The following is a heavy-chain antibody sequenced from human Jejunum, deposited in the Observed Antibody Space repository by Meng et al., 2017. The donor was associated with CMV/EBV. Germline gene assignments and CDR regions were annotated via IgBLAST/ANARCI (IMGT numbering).Heavy chain of an antibody. CDR1: A. J-gene: IGHJ4*02. V-gene: IGHV3-30-3*01. D-gene: IGHD2-8*01. Sequence: AMPWIRQAPGKGLEWVALISYDGSRKFYTDSVRGRFTISRDNSKNTVYLQMDSLRVDDAALYYCARDPLMLYCSTTNCFGGGADFWGQGTLVTVSS. CDR2: ISYDGSRK. CDR3: ARDPLMLYCSTTNCFGGGADF.